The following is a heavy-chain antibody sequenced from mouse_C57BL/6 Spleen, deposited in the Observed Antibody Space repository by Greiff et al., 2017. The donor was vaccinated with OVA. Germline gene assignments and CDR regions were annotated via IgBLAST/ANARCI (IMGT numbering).Heavy chain of an antibody. CDR3: VRQTGAYAMDY. CDR1: GFSFTTYA. D-gene: IGHD1-1*02. V-gene: IGHV10-1*01. CDR2: IRSKSNNYAT. Sequence: EVQLVESGGGLVQPKGSLKLSCAASGFSFTTYAMNWVRQAPGKGLEWVARIRSKSNNYATYYADSVKDRFTISRDDSESMLYLQMNNLKTEDTAMYYCVRQTGAYAMDYWGQGTSVTVSS. J-gene: IGHJ4*01.